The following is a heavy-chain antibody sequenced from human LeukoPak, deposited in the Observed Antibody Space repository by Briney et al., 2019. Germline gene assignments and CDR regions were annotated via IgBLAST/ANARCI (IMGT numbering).Heavy chain of an antibody. J-gene: IGHJ4*02. CDR1: GYTFIGYY. CDR3: AREIVATTIDY. V-gene: IGHV1-2*02. D-gene: IGHD5-12*01. CDR2: INPDTGGT. Sequence: ALVKVSCKASGYTFIGYYIHWVRQAPGQGPEWMGWINPDTGGTNYAQNFQGRVTMTRDTSISTAYMDLNRVTSDDTAVYYCAREIVATTIDYWGQGTLVTVSS.